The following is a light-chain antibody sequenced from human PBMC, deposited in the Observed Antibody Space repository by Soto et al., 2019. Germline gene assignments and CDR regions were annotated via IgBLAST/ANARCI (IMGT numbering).Light chain of an antibody. CDR2: DAS. CDR3: QQRSDWPWT. J-gene: IGKJ1*01. CDR1: QSVSSY. V-gene: IGKV3-11*01. Sequence: EIVLTQSPATLSLSPGEGATLSCRASQSVSSYLAWYQQKPGQAPRLLIYDASNRATGIPARFSGSGSGTDFTLTISNLEPEDFAVYYCQQRSDWPWTFGQGTKVDI.